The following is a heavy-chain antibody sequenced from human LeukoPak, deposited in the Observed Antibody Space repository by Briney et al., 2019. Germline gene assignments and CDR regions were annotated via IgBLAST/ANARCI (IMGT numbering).Heavy chain of an antibody. Sequence: PSETLSLTCTVSGGSISSYYWSWIRQPPGKGLEWIGYIYYSGSTNYNPSLKSRVTISVDTSKNQFSLKLSSVTAADTAVYYCARVSSAVGYCSSTSCYPYRWFDPWGQGTLVTVSS. CDR3: ARVSSAVGYCSSTSCYPYRWFDP. D-gene: IGHD2-2*01. CDR1: GGSISSYY. V-gene: IGHV4-59*01. J-gene: IGHJ5*02. CDR2: IYYSGST.